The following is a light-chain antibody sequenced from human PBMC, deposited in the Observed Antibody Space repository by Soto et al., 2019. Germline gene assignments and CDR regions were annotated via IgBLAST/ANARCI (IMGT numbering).Light chain of an antibody. Sequence: EIVMTKSPATLSVSPGERATLSCRASQSVSSNLAWYQQKPGQAPRLLIYGASTRATGVPARFSGSGSGTEFTLTISSLQSEDFAVYYCQEYNNWPPSTFGKGTKVAIK. CDR2: GAS. J-gene: IGKJ1*01. CDR3: QEYNNWPPST. CDR1: QSVSSN. V-gene: IGKV3-15*01.